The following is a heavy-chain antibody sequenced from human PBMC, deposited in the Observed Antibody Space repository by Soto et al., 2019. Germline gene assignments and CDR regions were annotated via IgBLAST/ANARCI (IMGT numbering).Heavy chain of an antibody. CDR1: GFTFSSYW. J-gene: IGHJ4*02. Sequence: GGSLRLSCAASGFTFSSYWMSWVRQAPGKGLEWVANIKQDGSEKYHVDSVKGRFTISRDNAKNSLYLQMNSLRAEDTAVYYCARDLRRYFEWLFTNPLDYWGQGTLVTVSS. CDR2: IKQDGSEK. V-gene: IGHV3-7*03. CDR3: ARDLRRYFEWLFTNPLDY. D-gene: IGHD3-9*01.